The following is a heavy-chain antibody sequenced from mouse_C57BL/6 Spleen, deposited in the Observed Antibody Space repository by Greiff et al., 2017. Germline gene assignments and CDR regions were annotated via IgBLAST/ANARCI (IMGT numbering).Heavy chain of an antibody. CDR1: GFTFSDYG. J-gene: IGHJ4*01. Sequence: EVKVEESGGGLVKPGGSLKLSCAASGFTFSDYGMHWVRQAPEKGLEWVAYISSGSSTIYYADTVKGRFTISRDNAKNTLFLQMTSLRSEDTAMYYCARPITTVVATDAMDYWGQGTSVTVSS. CDR3: ARPITTVVATDAMDY. D-gene: IGHD1-1*01. V-gene: IGHV5-17*01. CDR2: ISSGSSTI.